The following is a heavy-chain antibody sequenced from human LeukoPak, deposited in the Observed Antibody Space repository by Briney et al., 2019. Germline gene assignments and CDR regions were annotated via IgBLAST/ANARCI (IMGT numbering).Heavy chain of an antibody. J-gene: IGHJ4*02. Sequence: PSETLSLTCVVSGASITSRIWWSWVRQPPGKGLEWIGEISHTGSIDYTPSLKSRATISLDKSKNQLSLNLTSVTAADTAVYYCARHFQSSGSYDYWGQGTLVTVSS. CDR2: ISHTGSI. V-gene: IGHV4-4*02. CDR3: ARHFQSSGSYDY. CDR1: GASITSRIW. D-gene: IGHD1-26*01.